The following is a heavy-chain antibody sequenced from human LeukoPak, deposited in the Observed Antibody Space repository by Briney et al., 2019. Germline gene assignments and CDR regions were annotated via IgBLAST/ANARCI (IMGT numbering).Heavy chain of an antibody. V-gene: IGHV1-18*04. D-gene: IGHD5-18*01. CDR3: ARAPRGYSYGYLDF. Sequence: ASVKVSCKASGYTFTSYGISWVRQAPGQGLEWMGWISGYNGNTNYAQKGQGRVNMTTDISTSTAYMELRSLRSDDTAVYYCARAPRGYSYGYLDFWGQGSLVTVSS. CDR2: ISGYNGNT. CDR1: GYTFTSYG. J-gene: IGHJ4*02.